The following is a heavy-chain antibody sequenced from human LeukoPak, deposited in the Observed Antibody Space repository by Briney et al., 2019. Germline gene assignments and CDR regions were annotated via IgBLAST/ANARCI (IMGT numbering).Heavy chain of an antibody. V-gene: IGHV1-18*01. J-gene: IGHJ4*02. CDR3: ARCQGTTLSFDY. CDR2: INAYNGNT. Sequence: ASVKVSCKASGYTFTSYGFSWVRRAPGQGLEWMGWINAYNGNTNYAQKLQGRVTMTTDTSTSTAYMELRSLRLDDTAVYYCARCQGTTLSFDYWGQGTLVTVPS. D-gene: IGHD1-1*01. CDR1: GYTFTSYG.